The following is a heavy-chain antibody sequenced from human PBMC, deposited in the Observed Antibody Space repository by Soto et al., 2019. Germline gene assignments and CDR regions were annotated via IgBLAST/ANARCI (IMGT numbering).Heavy chain of an antibody. CDR2: INSDGSTT. CDR1: GFTFSIHW. CDR3: ARASGGGKAACLGWYFDL. D-gene: IGHD6-13*01. J-gene: IGHJ2*01. V-gene: IGHV3-74*01. Sequence: EVQLVESGGGLVQPGGSLRLSCEASGFTFSIHWMHWVRQVPGKGLLWVSRINSDGSTTNNADSVKGSFTISIDNAKNTAYLQINRLRYEETAVYYCARASGGGKAACLGWYFDLWGSGTMVTVSS.